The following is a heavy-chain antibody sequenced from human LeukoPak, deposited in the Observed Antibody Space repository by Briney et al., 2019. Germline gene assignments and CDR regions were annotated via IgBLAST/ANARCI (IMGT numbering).Heavy chain of an antibody. Sequence: GGSMISSSAAAGFTLSSYAMCSCRRAPGKGLQECLGISGSGGITYHADSVKGRFTISIDNSKNTLYLQMNSVRAEDTAVYYCAKDFLDNRERPYYMDVWGKGTTVTVSS. CDR3: AKDFLDNRERPYYMDV. CDR2: ISGSGGIT. D-gene: IGHD1-1*01. CDR1: GFTLSSYA. J-gene: IGHJ6*03. V-gene: IGHV3-23*01.